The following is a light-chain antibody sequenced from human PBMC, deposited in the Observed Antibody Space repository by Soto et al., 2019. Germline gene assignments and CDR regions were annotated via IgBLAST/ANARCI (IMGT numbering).Light chain of an antibody. CDR1: QRVCSN. CDR3: QQYNNSPL. V-gene: IGKV3-15*01. Sequence: DIAMTQSPAIRSVSPGERDNPSCRPSQRVCSNLAWYQQKPAQAPRLLIYGASTRATGIPASFSGSGSGTEFTLTISMLQSEVFAVYYRQQYNNSPLFGGGTKVEIK. CDR2: GAS. J-gene: IGKJ4*01.